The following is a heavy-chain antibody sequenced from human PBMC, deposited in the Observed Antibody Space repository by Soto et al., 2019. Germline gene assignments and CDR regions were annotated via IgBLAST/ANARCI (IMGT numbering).Heavy chain of an antibody. J-gene: IGHJ4*02. Sequence: QVVLLQSGTEVKRPGSSVKVSCKASGVPFNSYGFAWVRQAPGRGLEWMGRISPKSGGTNYAQKFQGRVSMTWDTSLKTAYMELSSLMSEDTAVYFCARPPGYISDWYYFDLWGQGTQVTVSS. CDR2: ISPKSGGT. V-gene: IGHV1-2*02. CDR3: ARPPGYISDWYYFDL. CDR1: GVPFNSYG. D-gene: IGHD3-9*01.